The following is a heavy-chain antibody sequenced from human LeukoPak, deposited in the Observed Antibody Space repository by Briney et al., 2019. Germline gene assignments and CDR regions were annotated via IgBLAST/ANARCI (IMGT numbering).Heavy chain of an antibody. J-gene: IGHJ4*02. V-gene: IGHV2-5*02. D-gene: IGHD3-9*01. CDR3: AHSPDLTGYYDD. CDR2: IYWDDEE. Sequence: SGPTLVKPSQTLTLTCTFSGFSLTTSGVGVAWIRQPPGEAPEWLALIYWDDEERYSPSLRTRLTITKDTSKKEVVLTMTNMDPVDTAIYFCAHSPDLTGYYDDWGQGILVTVSS. CDR1: GFSLTTSGVG.